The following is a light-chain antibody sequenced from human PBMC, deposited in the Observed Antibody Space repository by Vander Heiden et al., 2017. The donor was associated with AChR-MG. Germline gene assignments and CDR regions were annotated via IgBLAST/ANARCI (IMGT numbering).Light chain of an antibody. J-gene: IGLJ2*01. CDR2: GNS. V-gene: IGLV1-40*01. Sequence: VLTPPPSVSGAPGPRVTISCTGSSSNIGAGYDVHWYQQLPGTAPKLLIYGNSNRPSGVPDRFSGSKSGTSASLAITGLQAEDEADYYCQSYDSSLSGSHVVFGGGTKLTVL. CDR1: SSNIGAGYD. CDR3: QSYDSSLSGSHVV.